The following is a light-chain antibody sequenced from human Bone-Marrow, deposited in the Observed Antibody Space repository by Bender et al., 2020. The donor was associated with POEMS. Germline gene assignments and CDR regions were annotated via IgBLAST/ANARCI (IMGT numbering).Light chain of an antibody. CDR1: SDDIGLYDL. CDR3: SSYTSSSTYV. CDR2: EDT. Sequence: QSALTQPASVSGSPGQSITISCTGTSDDIGLYDLVSWHQQHPGKAPKLIIYEDTKRPSGVSSRFSGAKAGTTASLTISGLQAEDEADYYCSSYTSSSTYVFGTGTKVTVL. J-gene: IGLJ1*01. V-gene: IGLV2-14*02.